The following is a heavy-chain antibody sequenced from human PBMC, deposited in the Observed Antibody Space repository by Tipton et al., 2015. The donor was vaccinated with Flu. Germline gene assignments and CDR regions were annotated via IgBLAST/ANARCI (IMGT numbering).Heavy chain of an antibody. V-gene: IGHV3-7*03. D-gene: IGHD3-3*01. CDR3: ARMPEWLGYSFDI. Sequence: GSLRLSCTASGFNLSDYSMNWVRLAPGKGLEWVANIKKDGSVKYYADSVKGRFTISRDNAKSSLYLHMNSLRAGDTADYYCARMPEWLGYSFDIRGQGTTVTVSS. CDR1: GFNLSDYS. J-gene: IGHJ3*02. CDR2: IKKDGSVK.